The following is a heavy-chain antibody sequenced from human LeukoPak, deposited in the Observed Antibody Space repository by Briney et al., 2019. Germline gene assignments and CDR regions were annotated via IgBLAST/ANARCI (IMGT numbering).Heavy chain of an antibody. CDR1: GFTFSSYG. CDR3: ARGDYYYGSGSYEDY. CDR2: IWYDGSNK. Sequence: GRSLRLSCAASGFTFSSYGMHWVRQAPGKGLEWVAVIWYDGSNKYYADSVKGRFTISRDNSKNTLYLQMNSLRAEDTAVYYCARGDYYYGSGSYEDYWGQGTLVTVSS. J-gene: IGHJ4*02. D-gene: IGHD3-10*01. V-gene: IGHV3-33*01.